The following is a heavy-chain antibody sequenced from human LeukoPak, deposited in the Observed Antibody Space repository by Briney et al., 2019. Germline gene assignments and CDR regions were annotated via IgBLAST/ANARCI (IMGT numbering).Heavy chain of an antibody. Sequence: SETLSLACTVSGGSISSGGYYWSWIRQPPGKGLEWIGYIYHSGSTYYNPSLKSRVTISVDRSKNQFSLKLSSVTAADTAVYYCARVALFWSGYTFDYWGQGTLVTVSS. V-gene: IGHV4-30-2*01. CDR1: GGSISSGGYY. D-gene: IGHD3-3*01. CDR3: ARVALFWSGYTFDY. J-gene: IGHJ4*02. CDR2: IYHSGST.